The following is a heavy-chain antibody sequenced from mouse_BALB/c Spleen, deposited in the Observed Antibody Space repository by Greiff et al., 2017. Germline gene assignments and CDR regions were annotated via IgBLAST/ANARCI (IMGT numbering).Heavy chain of an antibody. CDR2: LDPENGDT. CDR3: NPYYGNSDAMDY. V-gene: IGHV14-4*02. CDR1: GSNIKDYY. J-gene: IGHJ4*01. Sequence: VQLQQSGADLVWSAASVKLPCTAPGSNIKDYYMHWVKQRPEQGLEWIGWLDPENGDTEYAPKFQGKATMTADTSSNTAYLQLSSLTSEDTAVYYSNPYYGNSDAMDYWGQGTAVTVSS. D-gene: IGHD2-10*01.